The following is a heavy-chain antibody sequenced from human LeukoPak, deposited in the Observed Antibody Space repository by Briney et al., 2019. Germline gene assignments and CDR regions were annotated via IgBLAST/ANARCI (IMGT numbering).Heavy chain of an antibody. J-gene: IGHJ4*02. CDR1: GFTFSSYS. V-gene: IGHV3-21*01. CDR3: ARGGLTYYDILTGYHFDY. CDR2: ISSSSSYI. D-gene: IGHD3-9*01. Sequence: GGSLRLSCAASGFTFSSYSMNWVRQAPGKGLEWVSSISSSSSYIYYADSVKGRFTISRDNAKKSLYLQMNSLRAEDTAVYYCARGGLTYYDILTGYHFDYWGQGTLVTVSS.